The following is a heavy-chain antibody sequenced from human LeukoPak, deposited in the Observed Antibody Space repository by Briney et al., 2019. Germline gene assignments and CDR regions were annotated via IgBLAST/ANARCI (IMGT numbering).Heavy chain of an antibody. V-gene: IGHV1-69*04. D-gene: IGHD2-15*01. CDR1: GGTFSSYA. J-gene: IGHJ3*02. Sequence: SVKVSCKASGGTFSSYAISWVRQARGQRLEWMGRIIPILGIANYAQKFQGRVTITADKSTSTAYMELSRLRSEDTAVYYCAIVVVAASEVFDIWGQGTMVTVSS. CDR3: AIVVVAASEVFDI. CDR2: IIPILGIA.